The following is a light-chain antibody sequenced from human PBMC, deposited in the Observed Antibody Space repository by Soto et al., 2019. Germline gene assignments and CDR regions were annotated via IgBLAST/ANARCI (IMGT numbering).Light chain of an antibody. CDR1: QDITNH. CDR2: DAS. V-gene: IGKV1-33*01. Sequence: DIQMTQSPSSLSASVGDTVTITCQASQDITNHLNWYQQKPGTAPNLLIYDASHLETGVPSRFSGSGSGTYFTLTSSILQHEYIATYYCQKYDDVPQFGPGTKVDF. J-gene: IGKJ3*01. CDR3: QKYDDVPQ.